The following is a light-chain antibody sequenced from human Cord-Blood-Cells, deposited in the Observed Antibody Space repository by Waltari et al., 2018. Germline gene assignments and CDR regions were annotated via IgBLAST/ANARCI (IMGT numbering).Light chain of an antibody. Sequence: QSALTQPPSASGSPGQSVTLPCTGTSSDVGGYNHVSWYQQHPGKAPKLMIYEVSKRPSGVPDRFPGSKSGNTAYLTVSGLQAEDEADYYCSSYAGSNKLVFGGGTRLTVL. V-gene: IGLV2-8*01. J-gene: IGLJ3*02. CDR1: SSDVGGYNH. CDR2: EVS. CDR3: SSYAGSNKLV.